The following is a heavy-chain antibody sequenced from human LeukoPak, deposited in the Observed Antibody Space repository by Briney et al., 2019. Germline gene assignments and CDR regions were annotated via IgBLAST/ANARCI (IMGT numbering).Heavy chain of an antibody. Sequence: HPGGSLRLSCASSGFTFSSYDMSWVRQAPGKGLEWVSGISGSGSSTYYADSVKGRFTISRDNSKSTLYLQMNSLRAEDTAVYYCAKDRHAPGRYCSSTICFPFDPWGQGTLVTVSS. D-gene: IGHD2-2*01. CDR2: ISGSGSST. CDR3: AKDRHAPGRYCSSTICFPFDP. V-gene: IGHV3-23*01. CDR1: GFTFSSYD. J-gene: IGHJ5*02.